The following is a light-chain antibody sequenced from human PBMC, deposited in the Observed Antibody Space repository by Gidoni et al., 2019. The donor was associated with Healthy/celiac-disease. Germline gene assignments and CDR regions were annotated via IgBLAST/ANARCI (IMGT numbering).Light chain of an antibody. V-gene: IGLV2-14*01. CDR1: ISDVVGYHY. CDR2: EFS. Sequence: QSALTQPASVSGSPGQSITISCTGTISDVVGYHYVSWYQQHPGKAPNLMIYEFSNRPSGVSNRFSGSKSGNTASLTISGLQTEDEADYYCSSYASSSVVFGGGTKLTVL. CDR3: SSYASSSVV. J-gene: IGLJ2*01.